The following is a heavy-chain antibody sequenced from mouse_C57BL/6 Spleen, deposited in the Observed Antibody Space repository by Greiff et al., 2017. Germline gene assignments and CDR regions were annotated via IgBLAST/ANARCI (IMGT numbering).Heavy chain of an antibody. CDR1: GYTFTSYW. V-gene: IGHV1-5*01. J-gene: IGHJ4*01. Sequence: VQLVESGTVLARPGASVKMSCKTSGYTFTSYWLHWVKPRPGQGLEWIGAIYPGNSDTSSNQKIKGKAKLTAVTYASTAYMELSSLTNEDSAVYYCTRRAVVARGAMDYWGQGTSVTVSS. D-gene: IGHD1-1*01. CDR3: TRRAVVARGAMDY. CDR2: IYPGNSDT.